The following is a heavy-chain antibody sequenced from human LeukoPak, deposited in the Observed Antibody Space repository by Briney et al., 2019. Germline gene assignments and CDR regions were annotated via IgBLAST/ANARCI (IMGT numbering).Heavy chain of an antibody. D-gene: IGHD3-9*01. CDR2: ISYDGSNK. CDR1: GFTFSSYA. Sequence: GGSLRLSCAASGFTFSSYAMHWVRQAPGKGLEWVAVISYDGSNKYYADSVKGRFTISRDNSKNTLYLQMNSLRAEDTAVYYCARDRPSELRYFDWALDYWGQGTLVTVSS. CDR3: ARDRPSELRYFDWALDY. V-gene: IGHV3-30*01. J-gene: IGHJ4*02.